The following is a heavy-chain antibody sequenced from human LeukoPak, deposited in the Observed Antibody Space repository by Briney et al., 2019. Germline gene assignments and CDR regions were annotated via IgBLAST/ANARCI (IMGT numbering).Heavy chain of an antibody. D-gene: IGHD6-13*01. V-gene: IGHV3-30-3*01. CDR1: GFTFSSYA. Sequence: GGSLRLSCAASGFTFSSYAMHWVRQAPGKGLEWLAVISYDGSNKYYADSVKGRFTISRDNSKNTLYLQMNSLRAEDTAVYYCVRGTKTGYSSTAARGFDPWGQGTLVTVSS. CDR3: VRGTKTGYSSTAARGFDP. J-gene: IGHJ5*02. CDR2: ISYDGSNK.